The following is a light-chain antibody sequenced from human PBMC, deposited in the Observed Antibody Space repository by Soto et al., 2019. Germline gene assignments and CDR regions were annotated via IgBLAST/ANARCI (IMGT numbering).Light chain of an antibody. CDR3: QEAINEPWT. CDR2: AAS. V-gene: IGKV1-12*01. J-gene: IGKJ1*01. CDR1: QGISSW. Sequence: DIQMTQSPSSVSASVLDRVTITCRASQGISSWLAWYQQKPGKAPKLLIYAASSLQSGAPSRFSGSGSGTDFTLTISTLQPEDFATYYCQEAINEPWTFGQGTKVDIK.